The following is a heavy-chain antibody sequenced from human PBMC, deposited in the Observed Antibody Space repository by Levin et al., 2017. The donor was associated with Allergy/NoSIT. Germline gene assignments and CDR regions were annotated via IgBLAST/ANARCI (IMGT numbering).Heavy chain of an antibody. D-gene: IGHD6-13*01. CDR1: GFTFSSYA. J-gene: IGHJ4*02. CDR2: ISYDGSNK. V-gene: IGHV3-30-3*01. CDR3: ARDWSAAESNDY. Sequence: SGGSLRLSCAASGFTFSSYAMHWVRQAPGKGLEWVAVISYDGSNKYYADSVKGRFTISRDNSKNTLYLQMNSLRAEDTAVYYCARDWSAAESNDYWGQGTLVTVSS.